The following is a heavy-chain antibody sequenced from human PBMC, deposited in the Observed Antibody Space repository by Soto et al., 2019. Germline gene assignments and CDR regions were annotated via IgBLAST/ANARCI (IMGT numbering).Heavy chain of an antibody. D-gene: IGHD3-10*01. CDR2: MSSDETKI. CDR3: AKDRGSGTLRYYGMDV. V-gene: IGHV3-30*18. CDR1: GFSFSSFA. Sequence: QVQLVESGGGVAHPGSSLRLSCAASGFSFSSFAVHWVRQAPGKGLEWVAVMSSDETKINYADSVKGRFTISRDNSKNTMFLQLNGLRPEDTAVYFCAKDRGSGTLRYYGMDVWGQGTTVTVSS. J-gene: IGHJ6*02.